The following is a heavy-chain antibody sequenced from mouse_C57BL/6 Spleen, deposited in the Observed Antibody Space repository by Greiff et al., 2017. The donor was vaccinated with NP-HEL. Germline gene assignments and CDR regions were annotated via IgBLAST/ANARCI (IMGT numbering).Heavy chain of an antibody. Sequence: VQLQQSGAELVKPGASVKMSCKASGYTFTSYWITWVKQRPGQGLEWIGDIYPGSGSTNYNEKFKSKATLTVDTSSSTAYMQLSSLTSEDSAVYYCARGCYGNYGYYFDYWGQGTTLTVSS. CDR3: ARGCYGNYGYYFDY. D-gene: IGHD2-1*01. CDR1: GYTFTSYW. V-gene: IGHV1-55*01. CDR2: IYPGSGST. J-gene: IGHJ2*01.